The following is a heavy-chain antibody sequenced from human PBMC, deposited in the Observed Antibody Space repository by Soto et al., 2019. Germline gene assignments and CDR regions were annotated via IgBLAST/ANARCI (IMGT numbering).Heavy chain of an antibody. Sequence: ESGGGLIQPGGSLRLSCAASGFAVSSKYMTWVRQAPGKGLEWVSVIYGGGTTYYADSVKGRFTISRDTSKNTLYLQMNSRRAEDTAVYYCVQTTGWPGFDFWGQGTLVTVSS. V-gene: IGHV3-53*01. CDR1: GFAVSSKY. D-gene: IGHD6-19*01. CDR3: VQTTGWPGFDF. J-gene: IGHJ4*02. CDR2: IYGGGTT.